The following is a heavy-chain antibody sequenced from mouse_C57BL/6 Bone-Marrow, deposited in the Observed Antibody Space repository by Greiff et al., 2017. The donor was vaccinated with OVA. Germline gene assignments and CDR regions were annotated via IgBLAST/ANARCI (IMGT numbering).Heavy chain of an antibody. D-gene: IGHD1-1*01. CDR1: GFTFSDYG. CDR3: ARIYYYGSRDYYAMDY. CDR2: ISSGSSTI. J-gene: IGHJ4*01. Sequence: EVNVVESGGGLVKPGGSLKLSCAASGFTFSDYGMHWVRQAPEKGLEWVAYISSGSSTIYYADTVKGRFTISRDNAKNTLFLQMTSLRSEDTAMYYCARIYYYGSRDYYAMDYWGQGTSVTVSS. V-gene: IGHV5-17*01.